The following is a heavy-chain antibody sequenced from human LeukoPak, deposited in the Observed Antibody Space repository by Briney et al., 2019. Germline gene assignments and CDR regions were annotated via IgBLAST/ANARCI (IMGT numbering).Heavy chain of an antibody. D-gene: IGHD2-2*01. CDR3: ARRVRRYCSSTSCSSYYYYYYYMDV. Sequence: SETLSLTCAVYGGSFRTYYWSWIRQPPGKGLEWIGEINHSGSTNYNPSLKSRVTTSVDTSKKQFSLKLSSVTAADTAVYYCARRVRRYCSSTSCSSYYYYYYYMDVWGKGTTVTISS. CDR1: GGSFRTYY. V-gene: IGHV4-34*01. J-gene: IGHJ6*03. CDR2: INHSGST.